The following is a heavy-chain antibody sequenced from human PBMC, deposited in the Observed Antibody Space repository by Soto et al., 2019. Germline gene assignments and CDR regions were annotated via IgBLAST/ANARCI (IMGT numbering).Heavy chain of an antibody. CDR1: GFTFSSYG. CDR2: ISYDGSNK. D-gene: IGHD6-19*01. J-gene: IGHJ6*02. Sequence: PGGSLRLSCAASGFTFSSYGMHWVRQAPGKGLEWVAVISYDGSNKYYADSVKGRFTISRDNSKNTLYLQMNSLRAEDTAVYYCARVGAVAGKSRGPAGVMVGYYYGMDVWGQGTTVTVS. V-gene: IGHV3-30*03. CDR3: ARVGAVAGKSRGPAGVMVGYYYGMDV.